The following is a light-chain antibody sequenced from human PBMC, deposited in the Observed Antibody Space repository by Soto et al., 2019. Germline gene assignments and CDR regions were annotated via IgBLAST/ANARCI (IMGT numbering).Light chain of an antibody. V-gene: IGKV1-6*01. CDR1: QAIRTD. CDR2: AAS. J-gene: IGKJ1*01. Sequence: AIQMTQSPSSLSASVGDRVIITCGASQAIRTDLGWYQQKPGKAPKLLIYAASTLQRGVPSRFSGSGSGTDFTLTISSLQPEDFATYYCQQSYSTPRTFGQGTKVEIK. CDR3: QQSYSTPRT.